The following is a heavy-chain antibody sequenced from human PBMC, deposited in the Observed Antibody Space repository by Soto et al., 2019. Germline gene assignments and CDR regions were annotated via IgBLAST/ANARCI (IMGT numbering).Heavy chain of an antibody. D-gene: IGHD6-13*01. V-gene: IGHV3-48*01. CDR1: GYSFDAYI. J-gene: IGHJ6*02. Sequence: VQLGELGGALVQPGGSLRLSCAASGYSFDAYIMNWVRQAPGKGLEWVSSINPRGLTKFYADSVRGRFTISRDDASSSLFLQMNNLRAEDTAVYYCATWYGNHYFGLDVWGQGTTVTVSS. CDR2: INPRGLTK. CDR3: ATWYGNHYFGLDV.